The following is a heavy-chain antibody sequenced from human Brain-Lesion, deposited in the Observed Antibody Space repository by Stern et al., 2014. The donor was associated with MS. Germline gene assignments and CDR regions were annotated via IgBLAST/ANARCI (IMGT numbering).Heavy chain of an antibody. J-gene: IGHJ4*02. Sequence: VQLVESGPGLVKPSETLSLTCTVSGGSISSSTYYWASIRQPPGKGLEWIGHISYSGFTSYNPSRTCRFTISVDNSRNQFSLKLSSVTAADTAIYYCARHDSVPRPSQLYSARDRGPGYFDYWGQGTLVTVSS. CDR2: ISYSGFT. V-gene: IGHV4-39*01. CDR1: GGSISSSTYY. CDR3: ARHDSVPRPSQLYSARDRGPGYFDY. D-gene: IGHD1-26*01.